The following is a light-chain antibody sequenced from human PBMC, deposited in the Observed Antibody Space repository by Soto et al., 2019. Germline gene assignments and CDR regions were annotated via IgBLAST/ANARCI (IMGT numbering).Light chain of an antibody. J-gene: IGKJ1*01. CDR3: MQATDFPRT. V-gene: IGKV2-24*01. CDR2: KIS. Sequence: DIVMTQTPLSSPVTLGQPAYISCRSSQSLVHSNVDTYLNWLQQRPGQPPRLLIYKISNLLSGVPDRFSGFGAGTDFTLKISRVEAEDVGVYYCMQATDFPRTFGQGTRVELK. CDR1: QSLVHSNVDTY.